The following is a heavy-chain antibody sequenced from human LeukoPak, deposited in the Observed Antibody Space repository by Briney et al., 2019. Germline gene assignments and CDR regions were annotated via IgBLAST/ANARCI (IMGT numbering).Heavy chain of an antibody. J-gene: IGHJ4*02. D-gene: IGHD1-26*01. Sequence: GGSLRLSCAASGFTFSNAWMNWVRQAPGKGLEWGGRIKSKTDGGTTDYAAPVKGRFTISRDDSKNTLYLQMNSLKTEDTAVYYCTTRLVGATQLFDYWGQGTLVTVSS. CDR3: TTRLVGATQLFDY. V-gene: IGHV3-15*07. CDR1: GFTFSNAW. CDR2: IKSKTDGGTT.